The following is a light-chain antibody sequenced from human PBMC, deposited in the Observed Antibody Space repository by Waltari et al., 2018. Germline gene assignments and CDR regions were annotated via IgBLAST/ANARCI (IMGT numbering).Light chain of an antibody. CDR3: QSADSSGTYVV. V-gene: IGLV3-25*03. CDR1: ALPKEY. J-gene: IGLJ2*01. CDR2: KDI. Sequence: SYELTQPPSVSVSPGQTARIPCSGDALPKEYSYWYQQKPGQAPVRVIYKDIERTSGIPERFSGSSSGTTVTLTSSGVQAEDEADYYCQSADSSGTYVVFGGGTKLTVL.